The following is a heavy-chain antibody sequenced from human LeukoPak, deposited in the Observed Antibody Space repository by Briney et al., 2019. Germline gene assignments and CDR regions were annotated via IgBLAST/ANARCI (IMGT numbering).Heavy chain of an antibody. Sequence: SETLSLTCAVYGGSFSGYYWSWLRQPPGKGLEWIGEINHSGSTNYNPSLKSRVTISVDTSKNQFSLKLSSVTAADTAVYYCARGGIVVVPAAPPYGMDVWGQGTTVTVSS. J-gene: IGHJ6*02. CDR1: GGSFSGYY. V-gene: IGHV4-34*01. CDR3: ARGGIVVVPAAPPYGMDV. D-gene: IGHD2-2*01. CDR2: INHSGST.